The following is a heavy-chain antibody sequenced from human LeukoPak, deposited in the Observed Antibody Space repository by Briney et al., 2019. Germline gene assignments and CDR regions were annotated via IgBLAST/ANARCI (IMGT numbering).Heavy chain of an antibody. CDR3: ARGPPNWGYDY. Sequence: ASVKVSYKASGYTFTSYDFNWVRQATGQRPEWMGWMSPNSGDTGYAQKFQDRVTMTRNTSISTAYMELSSLRSDDTAVYYCARGPPNWGYDYWGPGTLVTVSS. D-gene: IGHD7-27*01. J-gene: IGHJ4*02. V-gene: IGHV1-8*01. CDR2: MSPNSGDT. CDR1: GYTFTSYD.